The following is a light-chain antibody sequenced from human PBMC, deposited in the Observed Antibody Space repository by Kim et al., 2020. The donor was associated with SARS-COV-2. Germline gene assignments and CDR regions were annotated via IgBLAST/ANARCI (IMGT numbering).Light chain of an antibody. Sequence: ELTQPPSASGTPGQRVTISCSGSSSNIGSNYVYWYQQLPGTAPKLLIYSNNQRPSGVPDRFSGSKSGTSASLAISGLRSEDEADYYCAAWDDSLSGLWVFGGGTKVTVL. CDR2: SNN. J-gene: IGLJ3*02. V-gene: IGLV1-47*02. CDR1: SSNIGSNY. CDR3: AAWDDSLSGLWV.